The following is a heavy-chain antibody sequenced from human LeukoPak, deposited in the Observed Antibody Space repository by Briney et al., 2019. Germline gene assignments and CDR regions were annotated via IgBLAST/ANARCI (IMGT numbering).Heavy chain of an antibody. CDR3: AREAPGGSGWTYFDY. CDR2: IYASGSA. Sequence: PGGSLRLSCAASGFTFSNAWMSWVRQAPGKGLEWIGYIYASGSANYHPSLKSRVTISLDTSENHVSLRLTSVTAEDTAVYYCAREAPGGSGWTYFDYWGQGSLVTVSS. D-gene: IGHD6-19*01. J-gene: IGHJ4*02. CDR1: GFTFSNAW. V-gene: IGHV4-59*01.